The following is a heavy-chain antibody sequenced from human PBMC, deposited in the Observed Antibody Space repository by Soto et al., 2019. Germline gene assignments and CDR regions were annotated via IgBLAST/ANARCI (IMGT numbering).Heavy chain of an antibody. D-gene: IGHD1-26*01. Sequence: SETLSLTCTVSGASITYGGYSWSWIRQTPGKGLEWIGYINHLETTFYNPSFESRLALSIDRAKNQFSLNLNSMSAADRAVYFCARGGGSDSFDYWGQGILVTVSS. V-gene: IGHV4-30-2*01. CDR1: GASITYGGYS. CDR2: INHLETT. CDR3: ARGGGSDSFDY. J-gene: IGHJ4*02.